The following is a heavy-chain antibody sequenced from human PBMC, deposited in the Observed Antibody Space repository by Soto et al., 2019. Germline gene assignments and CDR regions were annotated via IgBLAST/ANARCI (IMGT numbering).Heavy chain of an antibody. V-gene: IGHV1-46*01. CDR1: GYTFTNYY. CDR2: INPSGGST. D-gene: IGHD2-2*02. Sequence: QVQLVQSGAEVKKPGASVKVSCKASGYTFTNYYMHWVRQAPGQGLEWMGIINPSGGSTSYAQKFQGRVTMTRDTSTSTVYMELSSLRSEDTAVYYCARVGYCSSTSCYTPYYYGMDVWGQGTTVTVSS. CDR3: ARVGYCSSTSCYTPYYYGMDV. J-gene: IGHJ6*02.